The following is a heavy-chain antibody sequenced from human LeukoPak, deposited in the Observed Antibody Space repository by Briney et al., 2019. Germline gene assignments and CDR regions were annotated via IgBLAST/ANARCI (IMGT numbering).Heavy chain of an antibody. Sequence: SETLSLTCAVSGASISGSGYYLGWIRQPPGKGLEWIGSIYYSGSTYYNPSLKSRVTISVDTSKNQFSLKLSSVTAADTAVYYCARVAREVATILYWGQGTLVTVSS. CDR1: GASISGSGYY. CDR3: ARVAREVATILY. J-gene: IGHJ4*02. D-gene: IGHD5-24*01. CDR2: IYYSGST. V-gene: IGHV4-39*07.